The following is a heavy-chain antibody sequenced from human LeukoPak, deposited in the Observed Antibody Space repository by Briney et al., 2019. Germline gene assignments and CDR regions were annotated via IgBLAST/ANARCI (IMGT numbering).Heavy chain of an antibody. CDR3: AKDTQGMTGGFDY. CDR1: GFTFDDYA. J-gene: IGHJ4*02. D-gene: IGHD4-23*01. V-gene: IGHV3-9*01. Sequence: PGWSLRLSCAASGFTFDDYAMHWVRQAPGKGLEWVSGINWNSGTLGYADSVKGRFTISRDNAKNSLYLQVSSLRTEDTALYYCAKDTQGMTGGFDYWGQGTLVTVSS. CDR2: INWNSGTL.